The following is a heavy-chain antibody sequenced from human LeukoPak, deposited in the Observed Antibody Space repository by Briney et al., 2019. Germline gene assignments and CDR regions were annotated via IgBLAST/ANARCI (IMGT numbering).Heavy chain of an antibody. CDR1: GGSISSYY. D-gene: IGHD3-16*01. J-gene: IGHJ3*02. CDR3: AGGVGDAKHHDAFDI. V-gene: IGHV4-59*01. CDR2: IYYSGST. Sequence: SETLSLTCTVSGGSISSYYWSWIRQPPGKGLEWIGYIYYSGSTNYNPSLKSRVTIPVDTSKNQFSLKLSSVTAADTAVYYCAGGVGDAKHHDAFDIWGQGTMVTVSS.